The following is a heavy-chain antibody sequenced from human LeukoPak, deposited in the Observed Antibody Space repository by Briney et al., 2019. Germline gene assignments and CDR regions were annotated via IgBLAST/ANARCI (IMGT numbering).Heavy chain of an antibody. J-gene: IGHJ4*02. CDR2: IYSDGST. CDR3: ARRPDYGGTPTFAY. V-gene: IGHV3-66*01. Sequence: GGSLRLSCAASGLTVSSNYMSWVRQAPGKGLEWVSVIYSDGSTYYADSVKGRFSISRDNSKNTLYLQLNSLRFEDTAVYYCARRPDYGGTPTFAYWGQGTLVTVSS. CDR1: GLTVSSNY. D-gene: IGHD4-23*01.